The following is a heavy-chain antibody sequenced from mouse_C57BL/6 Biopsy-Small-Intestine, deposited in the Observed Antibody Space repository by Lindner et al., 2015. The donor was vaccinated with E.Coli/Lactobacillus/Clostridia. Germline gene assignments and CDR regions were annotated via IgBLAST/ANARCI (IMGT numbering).Heavy chain of an antibody. CDR3: ARYDYDGAY. J-gene: IGHJ3*01. Sequence: VQLQESGPELVKPGASVKLSCKASGYTFTSYDINWVNQRPGQGLEWIGWISPRDGSTEYNEKFKGKATLTVDTSSSTAYMELHSLTSEDSAVYFCARYDYDGAYRGQGTLVTVSA. CDR2: ISPRDGST. V-gene: IGHV1-85*01. CDR1: GYTFTSYD. D-gene: IGHD2-4*01.